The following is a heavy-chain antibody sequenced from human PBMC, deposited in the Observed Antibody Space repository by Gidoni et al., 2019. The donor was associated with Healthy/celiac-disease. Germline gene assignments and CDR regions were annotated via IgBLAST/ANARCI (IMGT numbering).Heavy chain of an antibody. CDR3: ARWTISYCSGGSCYSPFFDY. D-gene: IGHD2-15*01. J-gene: IGHJ4*02. CDR2: ISAYNSNT. V-gene: IGHV1-18*04. CDR1: CNTFTCNG. Sequence: QVQLVQSGAAGKTPGAAVKVSCKASCNTFTCNGISWVRQAPGQGLEWMGWISAYNSNTNYAQKLQGRVTMTTDTSTSTAYMELRSLRSDDTAVYYCARWTISYCSGGSCYSPFFDYWGQGTLVTVSS.